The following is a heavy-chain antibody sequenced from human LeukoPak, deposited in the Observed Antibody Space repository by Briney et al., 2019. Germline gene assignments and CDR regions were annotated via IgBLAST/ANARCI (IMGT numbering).Heavy chain of an antibody. J-gene: IGHJ6*03. Sequence: SETLSLTCGVYGGSFSGYYWNWIRQPPGKGLEWIGEINHSGSTNYNPSLKSRVTISVDTSKNQFSLKLSSVTAADTAVYYCAREVVAARLYYYYYYMDVWGKGTTVTVSS. CDR1: GGSFSGYY. V-gene: IGHV4-34*01. CDR2: INHSGST. D-gene: IGHD6-6*01. CDR3: AREVVAARLYYYYYYMDV.